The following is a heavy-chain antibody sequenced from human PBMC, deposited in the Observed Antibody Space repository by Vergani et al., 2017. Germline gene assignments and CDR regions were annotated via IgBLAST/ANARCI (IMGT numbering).Heavy chain of an antibody. D-gene: IGHD4-17*01. CDR2: IYYSGST. CDR3: ARDQTVTTYGPRYSYYYGMDV. CDR1: GGSISSSSYY. V-gene: IGHV4-39*07. Sequence: QLQLQESGPGLVKPSETLSLTCTVSGGSISSSSYYWGWIRQPPGKGLEWIGSIYYSGSTYYNPSLKSRVTISVDTSKNQFSLKLSSVTAADTAVYYCARDQTVTTYGPRYSYYYGMDVWGQGTTVTVSS. J-gene: IGHJ6*02.